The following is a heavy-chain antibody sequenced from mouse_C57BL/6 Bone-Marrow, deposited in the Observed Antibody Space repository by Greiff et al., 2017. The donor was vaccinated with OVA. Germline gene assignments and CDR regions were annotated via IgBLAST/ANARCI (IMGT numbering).Heavy chain of an antibody. CDR3: TRDNDYGSSFPPDCAMDY. CDR1: GFTFSSYA. Sequence: EVMLVESGEGLVKPGGSLKLSCAASGFTFSSYAMSWVRQTPEKRLEWVAYISSGGDYIYYADTVKGRFTISRDNARNTLYLQMSSLKSEDTAMYYCTRDNDYGSSFPPDCAMDYWGQGTSVTVSS. D-gene: IGHD1-1*01. V-gene: IGHV5-9-1*02. CDR2: ISSGGDYI. J-gene: IGHJ4*01.